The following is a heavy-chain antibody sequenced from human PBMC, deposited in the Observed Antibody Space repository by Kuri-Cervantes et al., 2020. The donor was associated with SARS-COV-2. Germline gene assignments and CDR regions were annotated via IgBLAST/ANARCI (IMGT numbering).Heavy chain of an antibody. Sequence: GGSLRLSCAASGFTFSSYSMNWVRQAPGKGLEWVSYISSSNGTIYYADSVKGRFTISRDNAKNSLYLQMNSLRAEDTAVYYCASVRMVGWFDPWGQGTLVTVSS. CDR3: ASVRMVGWFDP. CDR1: GFTFSSYS. CDR2: ISSSNGTI. V-gene: IGHV3-48*01. J-gene: IGHJ5*02. D-gene: IGHD3-10*02.